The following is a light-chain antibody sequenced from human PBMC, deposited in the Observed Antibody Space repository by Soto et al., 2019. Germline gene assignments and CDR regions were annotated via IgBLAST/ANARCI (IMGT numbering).Light chain of an antibody. V-gene: IGKV1-5*01. CDR2: DAS. Sequence: DIQMTQSPSNLSASVGDRVTITCRASQSISNHLAWYQHKPGKAPKALIYDASTLESGDPSRFSGSGFGTEFTLTFNTLQPDDCATYFCQQFKSYFGQGTEVEIK. CDR1: QSISNH. CDR3: QQFKSY. J-gene: IGKJ2*01.